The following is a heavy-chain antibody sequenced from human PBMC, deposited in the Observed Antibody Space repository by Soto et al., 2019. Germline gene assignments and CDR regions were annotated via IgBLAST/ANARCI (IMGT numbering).Heavy chain of an antibody. V-gene: IGHV3-23*01. CDR3: AKGVVAATAGYSYGPTNY. Sequence: GGSLRLSCAASGFTFSSYAMSWVRQAPGKGLEWVSAISGSGGSTYYADSVKGRFTISRDNSKNTLYLQMNSLRAEDTAVYYCAKGVVAATAGYSYGPTNYWGQGTLVTVS. J-gene: IGHJ4*02. CDR1: GFTFSSYA. CDR2: ISGSGGST. D-gene: IGHD2-15*01.